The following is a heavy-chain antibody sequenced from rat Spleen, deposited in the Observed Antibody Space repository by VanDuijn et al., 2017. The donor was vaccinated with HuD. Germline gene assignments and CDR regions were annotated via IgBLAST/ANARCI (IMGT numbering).Heavy chain of an antibody. Sequence: EVQLVESGGGLVLPGRSLKLSCAASGFTFSNYGMAWVRLAPGKGLEWVASITNTGGSTYYPDSVKGRFTISRDNAKSTLYLQMDSLRSEDTATYYCARRTRVSHWYFDFWGPGTMVTVSS. CDR3: ARRTRVSHWYFDF. V-gene: IGHV5-29*01. J-gene: IGHJ1*01. CDR1: GFTFSNYG. D-gene: IGHD1-4*01. CDR2: ITNTGGST.